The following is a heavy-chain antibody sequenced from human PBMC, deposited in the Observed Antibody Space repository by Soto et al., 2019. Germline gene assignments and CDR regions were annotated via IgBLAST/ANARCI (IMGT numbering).Heavy chain of an antibody. CDR2: ISYDGSDK. CDR1: GFTFSSYA. CDR3: ARDPGEDIVAYYGMDV. D-gene: IGHD2-15*01. J-gene: IGHJ6*02. Sequence: PGGSLRLSCAASGFTFSSYAMHWVRQAPGKGLEWVAVISYDGSDKYYADSVKGRFTISRDNSKNTLYLQMNSLRAEDTAVYYCARDPGEDIVAYYGMDVWGQGTTVTVSS. V-gene: IGHV3-30-3*01.